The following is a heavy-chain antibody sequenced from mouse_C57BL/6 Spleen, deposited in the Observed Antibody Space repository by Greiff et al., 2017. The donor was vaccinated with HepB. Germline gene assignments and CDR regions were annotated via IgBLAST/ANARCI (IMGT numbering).Heavy chain of an antibody. Sequence: EVKLVESGGDLVKPGGSLKLSCAASGFNFSSYGMSWVRQTPDKRLEWVATISSGGSYTYYPDSVKGRFTTSRDKAKNTRYLQMSSLKSEDTAMYYCARQSFYFDYWGQGTTLTVAS. CDR1: GFNFSSYG. J-gene: IGHJ2*01. CDR3: ARQSFYFDY. V-gene: IGHV5-6*01. CDR2: ISSGGSYT.